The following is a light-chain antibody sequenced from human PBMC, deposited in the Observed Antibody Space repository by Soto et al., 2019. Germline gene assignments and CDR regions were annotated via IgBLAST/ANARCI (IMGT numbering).Light chain of an antibody. V-gene: IGKV3-20*01. CDR2: GAS. CDR3: HQYGSSSWT. CDR1: QSVTSTS. Sequence: EIVLTQSPGTLSLSPWERATLSCRASQSVTSTSLAWYQQKPGQAPRLLIYGASSRATDIPDRFSGSGSGTDFTLTISRLEPEDFAVYYCHQYGSSSWTFGQGTKVDIK. J-gene: IGKJ1*01.